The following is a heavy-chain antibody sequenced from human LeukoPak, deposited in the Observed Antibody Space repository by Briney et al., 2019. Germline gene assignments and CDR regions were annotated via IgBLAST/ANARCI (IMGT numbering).Heavy chain of an antibody. J-gene: IGHJ4*02. CDR1: GGSISSSPYY. Sequence: SETLSLTCTVSGGSISSSPYYWGWIRQPPGKGLEWIGSIYYSGTTHYNPSLKSRVTISVDTSKNQFSLKLSSVTAADTAVYYCARGGTQWLNDYWGQGTLVTVSS. V-gene: IGHV4-39*07. D-gene: IGHD6-19*01. CDR3: ARGGTQWLNDY. CDR2: IYYSGTT.